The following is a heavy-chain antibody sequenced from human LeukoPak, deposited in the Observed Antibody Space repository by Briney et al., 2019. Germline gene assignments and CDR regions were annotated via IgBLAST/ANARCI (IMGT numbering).Heavy chain of an antibody. CDR3: ARVTSTETHDY. CDR1: GYTFTSYY. CDR2: IIPIFGTA. J-gene: IGHJ4*02. Sequence: ASVKVSCKASGYTFTSYYMHWVRQAPGQGLEWMGGIIPIFGTANYAQKFQGRVTITADESTSTAYMELSSLRSEDTAVYYCARVTSTETHDYWGQGTLVTVSS. D-gene: IGHD2-2*01. V-gene: IGHV1-69*13.